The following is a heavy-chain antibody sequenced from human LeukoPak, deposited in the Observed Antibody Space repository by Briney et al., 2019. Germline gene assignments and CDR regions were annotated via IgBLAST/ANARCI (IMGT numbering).Heavy chain of an antibody. J-gene: IGHJ4*02. CDR1: GGSISSYY. CDR3: ARGTYSSGWGTSDY. CDR2: IYYSGST. V-gene: IGHV4-59*01. D-gene: IGHD6-19*01. Sequence: SETLSLTCTVSGGSISSYYWSWIRQPPGKGLEWIGYIYYSGSTNYNPSLKSRVTISVDTSKNQFSLKLSSVTAADTAVYYCARGTYSSGWGTSDYWGQGTLVTVSS.